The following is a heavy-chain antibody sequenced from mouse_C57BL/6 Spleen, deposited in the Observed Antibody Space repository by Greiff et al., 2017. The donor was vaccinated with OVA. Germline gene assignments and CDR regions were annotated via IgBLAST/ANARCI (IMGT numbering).Heavy chain of an antibody. CDR3: ARRVTTVYYYAMDY. CDR2: IYPGDGDT. D-gene: IGHD1-1*01. J-gene: IGHJ4*01. V-gene: IGHV1-82*01. Sequence: VQLQQSGPELVKPGASVKISCKASGYAFSSSWMNWVKQRPGKGLEWIGRIYPGDGDTNYNGKFKGKATLTADKSSSTAYMQLSSLTSEDSAVYFCARRVTTVYYYAMDYWGQGTSVTVSS. CDR1: GYAFSSSW.